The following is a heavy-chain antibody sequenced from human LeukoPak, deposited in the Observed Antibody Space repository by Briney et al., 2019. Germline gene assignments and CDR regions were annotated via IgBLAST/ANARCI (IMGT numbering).Heavy chain of an antibody. CDR2: IYYSGST. CDR1: GGSISSGGYS. J-gene: IGHJ4*02. V-gene: IGHV4-31*03. CDR3: ARLTSWYSTFDY. D-gene: IGHD6-13*01. Sequence: SQTLSLTCTVSGGSISSGGYSWSWIRQHPGKGLEWIGYIYYSGSTYYNPSLKSRVTISVDTSKNQFSLKLSSVTAADTAVYYCARLTSWYSTFDYWGQGTLVTVSS.